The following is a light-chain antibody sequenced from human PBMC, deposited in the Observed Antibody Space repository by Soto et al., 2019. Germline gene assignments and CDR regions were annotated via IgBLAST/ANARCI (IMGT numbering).Light chain of an antibody. CDR2: DVS. J-gene: IGLJ1*01. Sequence: QSVLTQPRSVSGSPGQSVTISCTGTSSDVGGYNYVSWYQQHPGKAPKLMIYDVSKRPSGVPDRFSGSKSGNTAFLTISGLQAEDEADYYCCSYAGSYKNVFGTGTKLTVL. CDR3: CSYAGSYKNV. CDR1: SSDVGGYNY. V-gene: IGLV2-11*01.